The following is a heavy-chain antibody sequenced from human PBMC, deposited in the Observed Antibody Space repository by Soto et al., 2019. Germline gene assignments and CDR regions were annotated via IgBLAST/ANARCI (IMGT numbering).Heavy chain of an antibody. CDR2: IIPIFGTA. J-gene: IGHJ6*02. D-gene: IGHD3-22*01. V-gene: IGHV1-69*01. Sequence: QVQLVQSGAEVKKPGSSVKVSCKASGGTFSSYAISWVRQAPGQGLEWMGGIIPIFGTANYAQKFQGRVTITADESTSTAYMELSSLRSEDTAVYHCARKRHYDSSGYYFPRSYGMDVWGQGTTVTVSS. CDR3: ARKRHYDSSGYYFPRSYGMDV. CDR1: GGTFSSYA.